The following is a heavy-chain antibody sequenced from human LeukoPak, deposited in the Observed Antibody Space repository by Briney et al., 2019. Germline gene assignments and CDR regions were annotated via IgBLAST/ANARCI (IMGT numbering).Heavy chain of an antibody. CDR1: GYSISSGYY. D-gene: IGHD3-10*01. CDR2: IYHSGTT. Sequence: SETQSLTCVVSGYSISSGYYWAWIRQPPGKGLEWIGSIYHSGTTYYKSSLKSRVTISVDTSRNQFSLKLTSVTAADTAVYYCARLGSGSDTFDIWGQGTMVTVSS. V-gene: IGHV4-38-2*01. CDR3: ARLGSGSDTFDI. J-gene: IGHJ3*02.